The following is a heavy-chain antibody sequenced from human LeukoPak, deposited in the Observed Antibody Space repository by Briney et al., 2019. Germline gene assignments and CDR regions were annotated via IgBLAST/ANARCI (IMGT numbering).Heavy chain of an antibody. J-gene: IGHJ4*02. CDR2: ISAYNGNT. CDR1: GYTFTSYG. Sequence: ASVKVSCKASGYTFTSYGISWVRQAPGQGLEWMGWISAYNGNTNYAQKLQGRVTMTRDTSISTAYMELRRLISDDTAVYYCARDNYGSGSYYKYWGQGTLVTVSS. V-gene: IGHV1-18*01. D-gene: IGHD3-10*01. CDR3: ARDNYGSGSYYKY.